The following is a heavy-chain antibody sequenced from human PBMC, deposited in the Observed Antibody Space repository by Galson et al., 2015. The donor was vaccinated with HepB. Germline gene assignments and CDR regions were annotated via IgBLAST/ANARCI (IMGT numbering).Heavy chain of an antibody. CDR3: AKGQGVQQLAGGVDAFDI. CDR2: ISYDGSNK. D-gene: IGHD6-13*01. CDR1: GFIFSSYG. V-gene: IGHV3-30*18. J-gene: IGHJ3*02. Sequence: SLRLSCAASGFIFSSYGMHWVRQAPGKGLEWVAVISYDGSNKYYADSVKGRFTISRDNSKNTLYLQMNSLRAEDTAVYYCAKGQGVQQLAGGVDAFDIWGQGTMVTVSS.